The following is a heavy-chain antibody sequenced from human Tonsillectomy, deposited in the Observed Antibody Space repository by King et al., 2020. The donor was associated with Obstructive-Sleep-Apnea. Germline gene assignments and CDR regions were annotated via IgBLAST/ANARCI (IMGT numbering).Heavy chain of an antibody. CDR1: GFTFSSYG. D-gene: IGHD1-26*01. V-gene: IGHV3-30*02. J-gene: IGHJ4*02. CDR3: AKDFGGIIVGATTFYFDY. CDR2: IRYDGSNK. Sequence: VQLVESGGGVVQPGGSLRLSCAASGFTFSSYGMHRVRQAPGKGLEWVAFIRYDGSNKYYADSVKGRFTISRDNSKNTLYLQMNSLRAEDTAVYYCAKDFGGIIVGATTFYFDYWGQGTLVTVSS.